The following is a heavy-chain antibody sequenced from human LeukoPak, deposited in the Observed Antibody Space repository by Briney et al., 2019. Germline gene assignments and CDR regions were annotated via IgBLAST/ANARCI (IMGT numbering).Heavy chain of an antibody. CDR2: IYPGYSDT. Sequence: GESLKISCKGSGYSFTSYWIGLVRQMPGKGLEWIGIIYPGYSDTRYSASFQGQVTISADKSISTAYLEWSSLKASDTAMYYCARHPTTGDGAFDIWGQGTMVTVSS. CDR3: ARHPTTGDGAFDI. D-gene: IGHD7-27*01. CDR1: GYSFTSYW. J-gene: IGHJ3*02. V-gene: IGHV5-51*01.